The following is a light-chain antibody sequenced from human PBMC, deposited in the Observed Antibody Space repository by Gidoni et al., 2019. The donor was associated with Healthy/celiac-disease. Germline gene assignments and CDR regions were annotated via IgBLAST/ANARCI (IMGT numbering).Light chain of an antibody. Sequence: VVLTQSPLSLPVTLGQPASISCRSSQILVYSDGNTYLNWFHQRPGQSQRRLIYKVSNRDSGVPDRFSGSGSGTDFTLKIRRVEAEDVGVDYCMQGTHWPLTFGGGTKVEIK. V-gene: IGKV2-30*01. CDR2: KVS. CDR1: QILVYSDGNTY. CDR3: MQGTHWPLT. J-gene: IGKJ4*01.